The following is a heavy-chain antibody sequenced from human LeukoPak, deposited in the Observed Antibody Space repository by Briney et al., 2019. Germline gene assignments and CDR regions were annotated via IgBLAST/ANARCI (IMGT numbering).Heavy chain of an antibody. CDR3: PRPEPSSGAYWYFDL. Sequence: AGSLRLSCAASGFTFSSYSMNWVRQAPGKGLEWVSSISSSSTYIHYADSVKGRFTISRDNARDSLYLQMNSLRGEDTAVYYCPRPEPSSGAYWYFDLWGRGSQVTVSS. CDR1: GFTFSSYS. V-gene: IGHV3-21*01. J-gene: IGHJ2*01. CDR2: ISSSSTYI. D-gene: IGHD1-14*01.